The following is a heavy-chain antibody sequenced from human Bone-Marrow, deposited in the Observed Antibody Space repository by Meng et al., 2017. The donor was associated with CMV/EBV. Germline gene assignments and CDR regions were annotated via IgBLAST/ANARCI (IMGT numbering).Heavy chain of an antibody. Sequence: GESLKISCAASGFTFRTYGMHWVRQAPGKGLEWVALIWFDESNEDYADSVKGRFSISRDNSKNTVYLQMNSLRAEDTAVYYCAKDWGTNLVRGVIMGGYFDDWGQGTPVTVSS. V-gene: IGHV3-33*06. CDR1: GFTFRTYG. J-gene: IGHJ4*02. CDR2: IWFDESNE. CDR3: AKDWGTNLVRGVIMGGYFDD. D-gene: IGHD3-10*01.